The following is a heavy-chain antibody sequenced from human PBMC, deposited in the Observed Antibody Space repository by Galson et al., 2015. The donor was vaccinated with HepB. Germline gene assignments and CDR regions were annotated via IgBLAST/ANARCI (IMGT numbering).Heavy chain of an antibody. J-gene: IGHJ4*02. CDR2: IRSKVHGGTT. Sequence: SLRLSCAGSGFTFGDHSMTWFRQAPGKGLEWVGSIRSKVHGGTTEYAASVKGRFSISRDDSESIAYLQMNSLTTEDTAMYYCSGDRKGGYGPFDYWGQGTLVTVSS. V-gene: IGHV3-49*03. D-gene: IGHD5-12*01. CDR1: GFTFGDHS. CDR3: SGDRKGGYGPFDY.